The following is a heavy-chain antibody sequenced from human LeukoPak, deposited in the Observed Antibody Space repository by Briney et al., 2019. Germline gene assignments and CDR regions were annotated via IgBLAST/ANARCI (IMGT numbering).Heavy chain of an antibody. CDR1: GYSFATFW. CDR3: ASITAVAHAFDI. V-gene: IGHV5-51*01. Sequence: VESLQISCKGSGYSFATFWIGWVRQMPGKGLEWMGIIYPGDSETRYSPSFQGQVTFSADKSITTAYLQWSSLKASDSAMYYCASITAVAHAFDIWGQGTMVTVSS. D-gene: IGHD4-23*01. J-gene: IGHJ3*02. CDR2: IYPGDSET.